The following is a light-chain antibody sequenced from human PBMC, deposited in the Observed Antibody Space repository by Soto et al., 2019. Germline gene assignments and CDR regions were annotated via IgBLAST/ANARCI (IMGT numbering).Light chain of an antibody. J-gene: IGKJ2*01. CDR2: GAS. V-gene: IGKV3-15*01. CDR3: QQYNNWPLYT. Sequence: EIVMKQSPATLSVSPGERATLSCRASQSVNSNLAWYQQKPGQAPRLLIYGASTRSTGIPARFSGSGSGTEFTLTISSLQSEDFAVYYCQQYNNWPLYTFGQGTKLEIK. CDR1: QSVNSN.